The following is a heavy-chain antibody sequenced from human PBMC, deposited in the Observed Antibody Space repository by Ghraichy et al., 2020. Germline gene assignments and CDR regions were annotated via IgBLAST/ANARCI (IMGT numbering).Heavy chain of an antibody. CDR3: ARASTVVRFYYYGGMDV. CDR2: ITSRGRSI. V-gene: IGHV3-48*01. D-gene: IGHD4-23*01. J-gene: IGHJ6*02. CDR1: GFTLSDYG. Sequence: GGPRLSCVGSGFTLSDYGMNWVRQSPGKGLEWVSYITSRGRSIFYADSVKGRFTISRDNAQNSLYLQMNSLRGEDSAIYYCARASTVVRFYYYGGMDVWGQGTTVTVSS.